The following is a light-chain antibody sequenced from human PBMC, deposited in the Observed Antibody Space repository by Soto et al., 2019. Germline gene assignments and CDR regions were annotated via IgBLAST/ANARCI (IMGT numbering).Light chain of an antibody. Sequence: DIQMTHSPSTLSASVGDSVTITCRASQNVNNWVAWYQQKPGKAPRFLIYDASSLESGVPSRFSGSGSGTDFTLTLSSLQPDDFATYYCQRYNSYSRTFGQGTKVELK. CDR2: DAS. J-gene: IGKJ1*01. V-gene: IGKV1-5*01. CDR1: QNVNNW. CDR3: QRYNSYSRT.